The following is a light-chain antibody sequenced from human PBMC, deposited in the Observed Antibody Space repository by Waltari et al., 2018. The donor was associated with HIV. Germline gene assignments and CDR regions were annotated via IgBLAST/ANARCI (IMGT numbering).Light chain of an antibody. J-gene: IGLJ2*01. V-gene: IGLV3-25*03. CDR1: ALLQLF. CDR3: QSSDTSGTY. CDR2: KDT. Sequence: FDLTQPPSMSVSPGRPARITCSGAALLQLFAYWFQQKSGQAPVLLIFKDTERQTGIPARFSGSSSGTVATLTISGVRAEDEADYYCQSSDTSGTYFGGGTKLTVL.